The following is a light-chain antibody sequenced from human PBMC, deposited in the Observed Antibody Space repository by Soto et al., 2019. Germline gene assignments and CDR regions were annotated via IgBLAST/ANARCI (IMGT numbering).Light chain of an antibody. CDR3: AAWDETLIDV. Sequence: QPVLTQPPSASGTPGQTVTISCSGSSSNIGSNTVSWYQQLPGAAPTLLIYNDNERPSGVPDRFSGSKSGTSASLAISGLQSEDEADYYSAAWDETLIDVFGTGTKLTVL. J-gene: IGLJ1*01. V-gene: IGLV1-44*01. CDR2: NDN. CDR1: SSNIGSNT.